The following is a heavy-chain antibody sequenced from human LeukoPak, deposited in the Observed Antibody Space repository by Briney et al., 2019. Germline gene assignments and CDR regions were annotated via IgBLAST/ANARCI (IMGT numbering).Heavy chain of an antibody. V-gene: IGHV3-66*01. Sequence: PGGSLRLSCAASGFAVSSNYMSWVRQAPGKGLQWVSVISGSGGSTYYADSVKGRFTISRDNSKNTLYLQMNSLRAEDTAVYYCARDLGYYGSGSYYYGMDVWGQGTTVTVSS. CDR3: ARDLGYYGSGSYYYGMDV. CDR2: ISGSGGST. J-gene: IGHJ6*02. D-gene: IGHD3-10*01. CDR1: GFAVSSNY.